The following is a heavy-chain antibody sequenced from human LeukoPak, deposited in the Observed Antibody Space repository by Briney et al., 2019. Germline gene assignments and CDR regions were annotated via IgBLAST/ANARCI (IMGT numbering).Heavy chain of an antibody. D-gene: IGHD2-2*02. Sequence: GGSLRLSCAASGFTFSDYYMSWIRQAPGKGREWVSYISSSSSYANYADSVKGRFTISRDNAKNSLYLQMNSLRAEDTAVYYCARDLYNMAKDYYYGMDVWGQGTTVTVSS. CDR2: ISSSSSYA. V-gene: IGHV3-11*05. CDR1: GFTFSDYY. CDR3: ARDLYNMAKDYYYGMDV. J-gene: IGHJ6*02.